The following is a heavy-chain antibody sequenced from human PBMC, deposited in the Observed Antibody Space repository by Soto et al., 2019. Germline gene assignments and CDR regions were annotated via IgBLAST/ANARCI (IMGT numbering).Heavy chain of an antibody. Sequence: EVQLLETGGGLVQPGGSLSLSCAASGFIFSTYAMNWVRQAPGKGLEWVSAITSTGGGTYYAESVRGRFTISRDNSINTLDLQMSSLRPEDTAVYYCAHPRGYGVFDAVDIWGQGTMVTVSS. CDR2: ITSTGGGT. CDR3: AHPRGYGVFDAVDI. CDR1: GFIFSTYA. D-gene: IGHD4-17*01. J-gene: IGHJ3*02. V-gene: IGHV3-23*01.